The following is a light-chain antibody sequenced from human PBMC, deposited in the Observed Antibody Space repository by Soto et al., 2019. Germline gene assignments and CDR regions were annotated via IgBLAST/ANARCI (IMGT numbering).Light chain of an antibody. J-gene: IGKJ3*01. CDR1: QSVSSSY. CDR2: GAS. CDR3: QQYGSSLFT. V-gene: IGKV3-20*01. Sequence: EIVLTQSPGTLSLSPGERATLSCRASQSVSSSYLAWYKQKPGQAPRLLIYGASSRATGIPDRFSGSGSGTDFTLTISRLEPEDCAVYYCQQYGSSLFTFGHGTKVDIK.